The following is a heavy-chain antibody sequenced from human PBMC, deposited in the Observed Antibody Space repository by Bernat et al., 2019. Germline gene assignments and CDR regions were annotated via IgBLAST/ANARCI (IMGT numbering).Heavy chain of an antibody. V-gene: IGHV3-30*01. Sequence: QVQLVESGGGVVQPGRSLRLSCATSGFTFSIYSMHWVRQAPGKGLEWVAVISYDGNNQYYADSVKGRFTISRDNAKNTLYVQTNSLRAEDTGVYYCARAYSSGWYGDFDYWGQGSLVTVSS. D-gene: IGHD6-19*01. CDR1: GFTFSIYS. CDR3: ARAYSSGWYGDFDY. CDR2: ISYDGNNQ. J-gene: IGHJ4*02.